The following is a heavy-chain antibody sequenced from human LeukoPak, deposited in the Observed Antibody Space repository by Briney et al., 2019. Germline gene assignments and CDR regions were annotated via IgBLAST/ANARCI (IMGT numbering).Heavy chain of an antibody. J-gene: IGHJ4*02. CDR1: GGSITSSSYY. CDR2: IYYSGST. D-gene: IGHD3-10*01. CDR3: AREAVYFGSGTYYQNVYYFDS. Sequence: SETLSLTCTVSGGSITSSSYYWGWIRQPPGKGLEWIGTIYYSGSTYYNPSLKSRLTISVDTSKNQFSLKLSSVTAADTAVYYCAREAVYFGSGTYYQNVYYFDSWGQGTLIIVSS. V-gene: IGHV4-39*07.